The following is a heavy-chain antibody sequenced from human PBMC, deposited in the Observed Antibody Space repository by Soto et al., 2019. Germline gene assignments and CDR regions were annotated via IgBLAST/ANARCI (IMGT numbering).Heavy chain of an antibody. CDR3: AKLGFWSGYYTAQVGYYYYMDV. CDR2: ISGSGGST. CDR1: GFTFSSYA. J-gene: IGHJ6*03. V-gene: IGHV3-23*01. Sequence: EVQLLESGGGLVQPGGSLRLSCAASGFTFSSYAMSWVRQAPGKGLEWVSAISGSGGSTYYADSVKGRFTISRDNSKNTLYLQMNRLRAEDTAVYYCAKLGFWSGYYTAQVGYYYYMDVWGKGTTVTVSS. D-gene: IGHD3-3*01.